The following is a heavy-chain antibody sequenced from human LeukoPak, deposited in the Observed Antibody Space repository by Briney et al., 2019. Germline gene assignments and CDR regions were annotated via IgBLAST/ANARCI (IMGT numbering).Heavy chain of an antibody. CDR2: ISGSGGST. V-gene: IGHV3-23*01. CDR3: AKESRIAVAGTRFDY. CDR1: GFTFSSYG. D-gene: IGHD6-19*01. Sequence: GGSLRLSCAASGFTFSSYGMSWVRQAPGKGLEWVSAISGSGGSTYYADSVKGRFTISRDNSKNTLYLQMNSLRAEDTAVYYCAKESRIAVAGTRFDYWGQGTLVTVSS. J-gene: IGHJ4*02.